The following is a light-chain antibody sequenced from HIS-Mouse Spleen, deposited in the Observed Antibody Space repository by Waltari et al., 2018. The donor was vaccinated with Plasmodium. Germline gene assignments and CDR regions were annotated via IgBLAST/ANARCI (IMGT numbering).Light chain of an antibody. CDR1: LSVSSN. Sequence: EIVMTQSPATLSVSPGERATLSCRASLSVSSNLALYQQKPGQAPRLLIYGASTRATGIPAMFSGSGSGTEFTLTISSLQSEDFAVYYCQQYNNWSFTFGPGTKVDIK. V-gene: IGKV3-15*01. CDR2: GAS. J-gene: IGKJ3*01. CDR3: QQYNNWSFT.